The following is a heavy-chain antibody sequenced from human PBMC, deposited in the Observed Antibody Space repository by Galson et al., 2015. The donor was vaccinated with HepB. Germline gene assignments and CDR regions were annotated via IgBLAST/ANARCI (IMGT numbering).Heavy chain of an antibody. Sequence: SLRLSCAASGFAFTNYGIHWVRQAPGKGLEWVAFIWYDGSKTYNEDSVKGRFTISRDNSKNTLYLQMGSLRVEDTAVYYCAKDDDSRYNWNYFGDWGQGTLVTVSS. J-gene: IGHJ4*02. CDR2: IWYDGSKT. CDR3: AKDDDSRYNWNYFGD. D-gene: IGHD1-20*01. V-gene: IGHV3-33*06. CDR1: GFAFTNYG.